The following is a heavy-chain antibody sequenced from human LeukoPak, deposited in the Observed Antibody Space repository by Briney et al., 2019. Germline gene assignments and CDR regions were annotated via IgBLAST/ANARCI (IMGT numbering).Heavy chain of an antibody. J-gene: IGHJ5*02. D-gene: IGHD6-13*01. Sequence: GGSLRLSCAASGFTFSTYSMNWVRQAPGKGLEWVSSISSSSSYIYYADSVKGRFTISRDNARNSLYLQMNSLRAEDTAVYYCVRGVGVSRFNYFDPWGQGTLVIVSS. V-gene: IGHV3-21*01. CDR2: ISSSSSYI. CDR1: GFTFSTYS. CDR3: VRGVGVSRFNYFDP.